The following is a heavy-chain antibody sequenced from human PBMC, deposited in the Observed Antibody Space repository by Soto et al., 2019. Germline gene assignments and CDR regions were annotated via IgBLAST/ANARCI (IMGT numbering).Heavy chain of an antibody. Sequence: GPSVTVSCKASGYTFTSYGISWVRQAPGQGLEWMGWISAYNGNTNYAQKLQGRVTMTTDTSTSTAYMELRSLRSDDTAVYYCAREGRYYYGSGSYYSHNWFDPWGQGTLVTVSS. D-gene: IGHD3-10*01. V-gene: IGHV1-18*01. CDR2: ISAYNGNT. CDR3: AREGRYYYGSGSYYSHNWFDP. CDR1: GYTFTSYG. J-gene: IGHJ5*02.